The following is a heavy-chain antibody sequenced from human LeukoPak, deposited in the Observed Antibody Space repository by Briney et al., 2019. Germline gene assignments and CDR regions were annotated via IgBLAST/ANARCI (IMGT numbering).Heavy chain of an antibody. Sequence: ASVKVSCKASGYTFTSYGISCVREAPGQGLEWMGWISAYNGNTNYAQKLQGRVTMTTDTSTSTAYMELRSLRSDDTAVYYCARWVWSGYYYYYYYMDVWGKGTTVTVSS. J-gene: IGHJ6*03. CDR2: ISAYNGNT. D-gene: IGHD3-3*01. CDR3: ARWVWSGYYYYYYYMDV. CDR1: GYTFTSYG. V-gene: IGHV1-18*01.